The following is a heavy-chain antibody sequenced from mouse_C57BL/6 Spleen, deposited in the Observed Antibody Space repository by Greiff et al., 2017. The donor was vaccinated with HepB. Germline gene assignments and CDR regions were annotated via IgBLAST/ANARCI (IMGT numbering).Heavy chain of an antibody. D-gene: IGHD2-4*01. V-gene: IGHV1-42*01. CDR2: INPSTGGT. CDR1: GYSFTGYY. J-gene: IGHJ4*01. Sequence: VQLQQSGPELVKPGASVKITCKASGYSFTGYYMNWVKQSPEKSLEWIGEINPSTGGTTYNQKFKAKATLTVDKSSSTAYMQLKSLTSEDSAVYYCASNYDYAIDYAMDYWGQGTSVTVSS. CDR3: ASNYDYAIDYAMDY.